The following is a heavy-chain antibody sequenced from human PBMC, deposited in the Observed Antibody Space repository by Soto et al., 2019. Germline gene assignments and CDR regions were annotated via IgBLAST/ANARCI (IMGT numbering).Heavy chain of an antibody. J-gene: IGHJ5*02. D-gene: IGHD2-21*02. CDR1: GFTFSPYW. CDR2: INAEGNT. V-gene: IGHV3-74*01. CDR3: ARGSKTAFDP. Sequence: EVQLVESGGGLVQPGGSLRLSCAASGFTFSPYWMHCVRQTPGKGLVRVSRINAEGNTIYADSVKGRFTISRDNAKNMLYLQMTSLRAEDTAVYFCARGSKTAFDPWGQGTLVTVSS.